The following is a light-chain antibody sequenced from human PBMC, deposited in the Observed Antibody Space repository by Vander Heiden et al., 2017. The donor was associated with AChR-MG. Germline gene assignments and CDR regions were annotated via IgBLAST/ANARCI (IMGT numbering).Light chain of an antibody. Sequence: ELTQPPPVSLSPGQTARITCSGDPAPSQYGHWYQKQSGQAPTLRIKKDAERPSGFPEPFSGSSSGTTVTLTISGVQAEDEADYYCHSADNSNTVLIFGGGTKLTVL. CDR2: KDA. CDR3: HSADNSNTVLI. CDR1: PAPSQY. V-gene: IGLV3-25*03. J-gene: IGLJ2*01.